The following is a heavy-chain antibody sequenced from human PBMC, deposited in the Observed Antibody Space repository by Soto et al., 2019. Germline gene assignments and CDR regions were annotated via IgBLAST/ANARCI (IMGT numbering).Heavy chain of an antibody. Sequence: EVILVESGGGLVKPGGSLRLSCANSGFVFSSYSMNWVRQAPGKGLEWVSSISASGSYTFHADSVKGRFTISRDNANNLLYLQMSSLRADDTAVYYCAREVIEVTNGMYVWGQGTTVTVSS. CDR2: ISASGSYT. V-gene: IGHV3-21*01. D-gene: IGHD2-21*01. CDR3: AREVIEVTNGMYV. J-gene: IGHJ6*02. CDR1: GFVFSSYS.